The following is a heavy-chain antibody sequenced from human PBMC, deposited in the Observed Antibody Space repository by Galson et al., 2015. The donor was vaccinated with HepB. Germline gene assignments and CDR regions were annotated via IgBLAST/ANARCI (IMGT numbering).Heavy chain of an antibody. V-gene: IGHV1-18*01. CDR2: ISAYNGNT. J-gene: IGHJ4*02. CDR1: GYTFTSYG. CDR3: ARRIRGVIIGGNDY. Sequence: SVKVSCKASGYTFTSYGISWVRQAPGQGLEWMGWISAYNGNTNYAQKLQGRVTMTTDTSTSTAYMELRSLRSDDTAVYYCARRIRGVIIGGNDYWGQGTLVTVSS. D-gene: IGHD3-10*01.